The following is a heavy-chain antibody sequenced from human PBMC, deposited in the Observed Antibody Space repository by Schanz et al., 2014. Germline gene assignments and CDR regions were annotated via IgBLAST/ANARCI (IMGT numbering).Heavy chain of an antibody. Sequence: QVHLVQSGAEVKKPGASVKVSCRASGYTFRSYGINWVRQAPGQGLEWMGWISGYDANTNYAQKFQGRVTMTTDTSTSTAFMELRGLRSDDTATYFCARARYTGYDCSGYWGQGTLLIVSS. J-gene: IGHJ4*02. CDR3: ARARYTGYDCSGY. V-gene: IGHV1-18*01. CDR1: GYTFRSYG. CDR2: ISGYDANT. D-gene: IGHD5-12*01.